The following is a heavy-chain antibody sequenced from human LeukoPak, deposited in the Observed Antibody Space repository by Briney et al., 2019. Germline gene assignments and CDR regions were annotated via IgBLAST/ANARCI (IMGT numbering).Heavy chain of an antibody. V-gene: IGHV1-46*01. CDR1: GYPFTTFS. CDR3: ARDWAHGSFDF. J-gene: IGHJ4*02. CDR2: INPGIFTT. D-gene: IGHD3-16*01. Sequence: ASVKLSCKASGYPFTTFSLHWVRQAPGQGPEWMAIINPGIFTTTYAQKLQDRVTVTSDPSTATVYMELRSLRLEDTAVYFCARDWAHGSFDFWGQGTLVTVSS.